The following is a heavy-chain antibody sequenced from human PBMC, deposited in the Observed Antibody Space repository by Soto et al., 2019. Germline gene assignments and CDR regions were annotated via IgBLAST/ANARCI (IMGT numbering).Heavy chain of an antibody. Sequence: GGSLRLSCAASGFTLSSYAVHWVRQAPGKGLEYVSAISSNGGSTYYANSVKGRFTISRDNSKNTLCLQMGSLRAEDMAVYYCARDRYCSSTNCFSAFDIWGQGTMVTVSS. D-gene: IGHD2-2*01. CDR2: ISSNGGST. CDR1: GFTLSSYA. J-gene: IGHJ3*02. CDR3: ARDRYCSSTNCFSAFDI. V-gene: IGHV3-64*01.